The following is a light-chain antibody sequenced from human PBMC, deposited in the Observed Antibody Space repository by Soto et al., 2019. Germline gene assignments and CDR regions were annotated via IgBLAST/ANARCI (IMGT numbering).Light chain of an antibody. CDR2: GAS. CDR1: QSASSRY. V-gene: IGKV3-20*01. CDR3: QQYGSSPLT. Sequence: EIVLTQSPGTLSLSPGERATLSCRASQSASSRYLAWYHQKPGQAPRLLIYGASSRATGIPDRFSGSGSGTDFTLTISGLEPEDYAVYYCQQYGSSPLTFGGGTKVEIK. J-gene: IGKJ4*01.